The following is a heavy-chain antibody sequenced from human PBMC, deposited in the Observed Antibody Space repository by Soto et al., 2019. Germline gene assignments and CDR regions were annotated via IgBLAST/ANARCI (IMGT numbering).Heavy chain of an antibody. CDR2: ISDTGDST. V-gene: IGHV3-23*01. Sequence: PGGSLRLSCAASGFAFNSYAMSWVRQAPGKGLEWVSAISDTGDSTYYADSVKGRFTISRDDSKNTLYLQMNSLRAEDTAVYYCAKDRVPKWLFDYWGQGTLVTVSS. J-gene: IGHJ4*02. CDR1: GFAFNSYA. CDR3: AKDRVPKWLFDY. D-gene: IGHD3-22*01.